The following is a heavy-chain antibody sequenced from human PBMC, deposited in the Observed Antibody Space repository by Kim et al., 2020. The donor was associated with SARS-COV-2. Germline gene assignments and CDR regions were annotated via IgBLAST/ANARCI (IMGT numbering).Heavy chain of an antibody. Sequence: SETLSLTCTVSGGSISSYYWSWIRQPPGKGLEWIGYIYYSGSTNYNPSLKSRVTISVDTSKNQFSLKLSSVTAADTAVYYCARDLKDYYGMDVWGQGTTVTVSS. V-gene: IGHV4-59*01. CDR1: GGSISSYY. J-gene: IGHJ6*02. D-gene: IGHD3-9*01. CDR2: IYYSGST. CDR3: ARDLKDYYGMDV.